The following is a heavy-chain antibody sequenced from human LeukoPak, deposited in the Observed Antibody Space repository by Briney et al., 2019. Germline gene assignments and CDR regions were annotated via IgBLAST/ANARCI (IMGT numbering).Heavy chain of an antibody. J-gene: IGHJ4*02. CDR3: ARGDPGFDY. CDR1: GGSISSSSYY. CDR2: IHYSGST. V-gene: IGHV4-39*07. Sequence: SETLSLTCTVSGGSISSSSYYWGWIRQPPGKGLEWIGSIHYSGSTYYNPSLKSRVTISVDTSKNQFSLKLSSVTAADTAVYYCARGDPGFDYWGQGTLVTVPS.